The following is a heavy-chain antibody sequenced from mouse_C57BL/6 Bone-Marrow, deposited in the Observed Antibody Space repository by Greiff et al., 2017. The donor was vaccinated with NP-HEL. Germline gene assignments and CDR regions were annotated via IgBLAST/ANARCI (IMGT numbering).Heavy chain of an antibody. CDR1: GYTFTSYW. D-gene: IGHD2-5*01. J-gene: IGHJ3*01. CDR3: ARGYYSNLAWFAY. CDR2: IHPNSGST. V-gene: IGHV1-64*01. Sequence: QVQLQQPGAELVKPGASVKLSCKASGYTFTSYWMHWVKQRPGQGLEWIGMIHPNSGSTNYNEKFKSKATLTVDKSSSTAYMQRSSLTSEDSAVYYCARGYYSNLAWFAYWGQGTLVTVSA.